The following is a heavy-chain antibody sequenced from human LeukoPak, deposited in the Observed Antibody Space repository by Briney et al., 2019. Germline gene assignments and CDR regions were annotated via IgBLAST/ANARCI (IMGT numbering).Heavy chain of an antibody. V-gene: IGHV3-9*01. J-gene: IGHJ5*02. Sequence: PGGSLRLSCAASGFTFDDYAMHWVRQAPGKGLEWVSGISWNSGSIGYADSVKGRFTISRDNAKNSLYLQMNSLRAEDTALYYCAKACCYRYSSSWYWFDPWGQGTLVTVSS. CDR3: AKACCYRYSSSWYWFDP. CDR1: GFTFDDYA. D-gene: IGHD6-13*01. CDR2: ISWNSGSI.